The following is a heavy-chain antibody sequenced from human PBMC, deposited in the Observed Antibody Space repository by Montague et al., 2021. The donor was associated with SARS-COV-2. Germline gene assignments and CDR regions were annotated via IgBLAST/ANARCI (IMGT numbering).Heavy chain of an antibody. CDR3: ARDPSRQPLLYPIGDYYYGMDV. J-gene: IGHJ6*02. CDR2: INHRGTT. V-gene: IGHV4-34*01. Sequence: SETLSLTCAVYGGSFSVSGYYWSWIRQPQGKGLEWIGEINHRGTTTYNPSLKSRVTISVDTSKNQFSLKLSSVTAADTAVYYCARDPSRQPLLYPIGDYYYGMDVWGQGTTVTVSS. D-gene: IGHD2-2*02. CDR1: GGSFSVSGYY.